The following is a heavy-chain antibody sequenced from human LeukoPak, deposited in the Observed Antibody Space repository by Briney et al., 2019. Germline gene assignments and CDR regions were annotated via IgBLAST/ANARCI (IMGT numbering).Heavy chain of an antibody. Sequence: PSETLSLTCTVSGGSINNYYWSWIRQPPGKGLEWIGYVSYSGSTKFNPSLKSRVTISLDRSENQFSLKVSSVTAADTAVYYCARLKTGTTINWLDPWGQGTLVTVSS. CDR2: VSYSGST. D-gene: IGHD1-7*01. V-gene: IGHV4-59*01. J-gene: IGHJ5*02. CDR1: GGSINNYY. CDR3: ARLKTGTTINWLDP.